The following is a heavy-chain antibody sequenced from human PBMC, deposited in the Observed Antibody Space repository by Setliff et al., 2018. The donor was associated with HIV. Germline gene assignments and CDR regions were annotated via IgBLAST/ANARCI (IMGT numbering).Heavy chain of an antibody. CDR2: IHYSGST. Sequence: TLSLTCTVSGDSISSGSYYWSWIRQHPGKGLEWIGYIHYSGSTHYNPSLDSRLTISVDTSQNRFSLKLSSVTAADTAVYFCARAHHDFWSGYCPFDYWGQGTPVTVSS. J-gene: IGHJ4*02. V-gene: IGHV4-31*02. D-gene: IGHD3-3*01. CDR3: ARAHHDFWSGYCPFDY. CDR1: GDSISSGSYY.